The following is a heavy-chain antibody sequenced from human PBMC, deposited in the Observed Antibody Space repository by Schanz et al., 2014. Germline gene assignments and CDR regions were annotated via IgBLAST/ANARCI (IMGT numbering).Heavy chain of an antibody. CDR2: IYYSGNT. J-gene: IGHJ4*02. V-gene: IGHV4-59*04. CDR3: ALREKPYGPFAS. CDR1: GGSIRSYF. Sequence: QVQLQQWGAGLLKPSETLSLTCTVSGGSIRSYFWSWIRQPPGKGLEWIGYIYYSGNTYYNPSLKSRVTISVARSKNQFSLRLDSVTAADTAVYYCALREKPYGPFASWGQGALVTVSS. D-gene: IGHD3-10*01.